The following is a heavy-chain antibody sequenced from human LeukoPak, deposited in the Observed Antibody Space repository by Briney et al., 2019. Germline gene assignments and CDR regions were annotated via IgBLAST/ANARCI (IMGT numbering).Heavy chain of an antibody. CDR3: AREAPNYYDSSGAFDI. J-gene: IGHJ3*02. CDR1: GYTFTGYY. CDR2: INAGNGNT. D-gene: IGHD3-22*01. V-gene: IGHV1-3*01. Sequence: ASVKVSCKASGYTFTGYYMHWVRQAPGQGLEWMGWINAGNGNTKYSQKFQGRVTITRDTSASTAYMELSSLRSEDTAVYYCAREAPNYYDSSGAFDIWGQGTMVTVSS.